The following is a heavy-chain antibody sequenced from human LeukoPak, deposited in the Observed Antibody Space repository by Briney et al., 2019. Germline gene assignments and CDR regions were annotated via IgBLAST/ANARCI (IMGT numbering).Heavy chain of an antibody. CDR2: IDSDGSST. CDR3: AKDPQQGYYGSGSYYQDS. Sequence: PGGSLRLSCAASGFTFCINWMHWVRQAPRKGLLWVSRIDSDGSSTTYADSVKGRFTISRDNAENTLYLQMNSLRAEDSAVYYCAKDPQQGYYGSGSYYQDSWGQGTLVTVSS. D-gene: IGHD3-10*01. V-gene: IGHV3-74*01. CDR1: GFTFCINW. J-gene: IGHJ4*02.